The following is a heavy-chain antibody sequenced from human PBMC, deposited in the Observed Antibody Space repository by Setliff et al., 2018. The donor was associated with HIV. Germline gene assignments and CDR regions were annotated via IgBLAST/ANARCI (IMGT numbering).Heavy chain of an antibody. D-gene: IGHD4-17*01. Sequence: GASVKVSCKASGGTLRSYGMTWVRQAPGQGLEWMGTVIPVRDMANYAEKFQGRVTITADRSTSTSYMELRGLRSEDTAVYFCARETYFFGVTTFYSYALGVWGQGTTVTVSS. V-gene: IGHV1-69*04. J-gene: IGHJ6*02. CDR2: VIPVRDMA. CDR3: ARETYFFGVTTFYSYALGV. CDR1: GGTLRSYG.